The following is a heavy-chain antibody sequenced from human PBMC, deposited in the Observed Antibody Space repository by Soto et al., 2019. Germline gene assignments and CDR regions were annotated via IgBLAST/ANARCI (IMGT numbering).Heavy chain of an antibody. V-gene: IGHV4-34*01. CDR3: ARIRWRSGGSRPFDP. Sequence: SETLSLTCAVYGGSFSGYYWSWIRQPPGKGLEWIGEINHSGSTNYNPSLKSRVTISVDTSKNQFSLKLSSVTAADTAVYYCARIRWRSGGSRPFDPWGQGTLVTVSS. D-gene: IGHD2-15*01. CDR1: GGSFSGYY. CDR2: INHSGST. J-gene: IGHJ5*02.